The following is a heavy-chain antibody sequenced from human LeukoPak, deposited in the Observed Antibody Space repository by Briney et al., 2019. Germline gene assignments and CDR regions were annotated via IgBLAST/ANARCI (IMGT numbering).Heavy chain of an antibody. CDR2: IYHSGST. D-gene: IGHD1-26*01. CDR1: GVSISSSNW. V-gene: IGHV4-4*02. J-gene: IGHJ4*02. CDR3: ARLRVGATGDFDY. Sequence: SETLSLTCAVSGVSISSSNWWSWVRQPPGKGLEWIGEIYHSGSTNYNPSLKSRVTISVDKSKNQFSLKLSSVTAADTAVYYCARLRVGATGDFDYWGQGTLVTVSS.